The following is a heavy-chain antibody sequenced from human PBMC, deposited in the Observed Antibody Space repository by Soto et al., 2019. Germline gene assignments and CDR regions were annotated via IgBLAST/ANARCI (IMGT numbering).Heavy chain of an antibody. J-gene: IGHJ4*02. CDR1: GFTFSSYS. CDR3: ARETGLRSSGWSYYFDF. Sequence: EVQLVESGGGVVQPGGSLRVSCAASGFTFSSYSMHWVRPAPGEGLEWVSYISGSGGTIYYADSVKGRFTIFRDNAKNSLSVQMNSLRDEDTAVYFCARETGLRSSGWSYYFDFWGQGTRVTVSS. V-gene: IGHV3-48*02. D-gene: IGHD6-19*01. CDR2: ISGSGGTI.